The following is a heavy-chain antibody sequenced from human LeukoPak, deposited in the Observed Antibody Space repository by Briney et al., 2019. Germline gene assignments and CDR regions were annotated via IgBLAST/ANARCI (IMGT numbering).Heavy chain of an antibody. D-gene: IGHD6-19*01. CDR2: ISYDGTNR. CDR3: ARGRLGAYFFDY. J-gene: IGHJ4*02. Sequence: GGSLRLSCAASGFTFGSYGIHWVRQAPGKGLECEAVISYDGTNRYYGDSVKGRLTISRDSSKNTLYLQMNSLRAEDTAVYYCARGRLGAYFFDYWGQGTLVTVSS. V-gene: IGHV3-30*03. CDR1: GFTFGSYG.